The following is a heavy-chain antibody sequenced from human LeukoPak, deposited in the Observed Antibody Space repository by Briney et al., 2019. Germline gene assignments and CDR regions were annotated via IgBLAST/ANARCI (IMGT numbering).Heavy chain of an antibody. J-gene: IGHJ4*02. D-gene: IGHD1-26*01. Sequence: PGGSLRLSCATSGFTFSSYSMHWVREAPGEGLEWVSYISSSSSAIKYADSVKGRFTISRDNAKNSLYLQMNSLRDKDTAVYYCARDLYYGFDYWGQGTLVSVSS. CDR1: GFTFSSYS. V-gene: IGHV3-48*02. CDR3: ARDLYYGFDY. CDR2: ISSSSSAI.